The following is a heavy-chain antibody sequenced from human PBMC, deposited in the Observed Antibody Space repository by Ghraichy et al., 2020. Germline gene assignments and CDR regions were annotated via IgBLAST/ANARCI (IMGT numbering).Heavy chain of an antibody. CDR1: GDSVSGNSAA. D-gene: IGHD1-1*01. CDR2: TYYRSKWYN. CDR3: ERWVHDAGYFDS. V-gene: IGHV6-1*01. J-gene: IGHJ4*02. Sequence: SQTLSLTCAISGDSVSGNSAAWNWIRQSPSRGLEWLGRTYYRSKWYNQYAVSLKSRITISADTSTNHVSLQLNSVTPEDAAVYFCERWVHDAGYFDSWGQGTLVTVSS.